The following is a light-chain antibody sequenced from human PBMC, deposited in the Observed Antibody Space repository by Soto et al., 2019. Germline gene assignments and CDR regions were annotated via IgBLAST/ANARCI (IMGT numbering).Light chain of an antibody. CDR2: KVS. V-gene: IGKV2-30*01. CDR3: MQGTHWPYT. CDR1: QSLVYSDGDTY. J-gene: IGKJ2*01. Sequence: DVVMTQSPLSLPVTLGQPASISCRSSQSLVYSDGDTYLNWFQQRPGQSPRRLIYKVSDRDSGVPDRFSGSESGTDFTLKISRVEAEDVGVYYCMQGTHWPYTFGQGTNLEIK.